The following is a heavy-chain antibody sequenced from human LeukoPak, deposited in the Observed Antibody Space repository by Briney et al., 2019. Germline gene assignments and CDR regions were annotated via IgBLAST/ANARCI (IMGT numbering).Heavy chain of an antibody. V-gene: IGHV3-30-3*01. CDR1: GFTFSSYA. J-gene: IGHJ4*02. D-gene: IGHD5-18*01. CDR2: ISYDGSNK. CDR3: ARTVDTAMVWVDY. Sequence: GGSLRLSCAASGFTFSSYAMHWVRQAPGKGLEWVAVISYDGSNKYYAGSVKGRFTISRDNSKNTLYLQMNSLRAEDTAVYYCARTVDTAMVWVDYWGQGTLVTVSS.